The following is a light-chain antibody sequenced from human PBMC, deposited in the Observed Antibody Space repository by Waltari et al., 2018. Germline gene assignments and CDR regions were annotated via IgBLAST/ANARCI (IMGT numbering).Light chain of an antibody. CDR2: DVN. Sequence: QSALTQPRSVSGSPGQSVTISCTGTSSDVGGYDYVSWYQQHPGKAPKLMIYDVNKLPSGVPDRFSGSKSGNTAALTISGLQADDEADYYCCSYAGSQTSVFGGGTKVTVL. J-gene: IGLJ2*01. V-gene: IGLV2-11*01. CDR1: SSDVGGYDY. CDR3: CSYAGSQTSV.